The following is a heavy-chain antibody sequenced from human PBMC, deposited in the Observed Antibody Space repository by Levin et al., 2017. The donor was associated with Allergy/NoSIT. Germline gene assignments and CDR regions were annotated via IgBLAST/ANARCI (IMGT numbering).Heavy chain of an antibody. CDR3: ARHSGTGYFDY. CDR2: IYYSGST. J-gene: IGHJ4*02. Sequence: SETLSLTCTVSGGSISSYYWTWIRQPPGKGLDWVGYIYYSGSTSYNPSLKSRVTISVDTSNNQFSLKLSSVTAADTAVYYCARHSGTGYFDYWGQGILVIVSS. D-gene: IGHD3-10*01. V-gene: IGHV4-59*01. CDR1: GGSISSYY.